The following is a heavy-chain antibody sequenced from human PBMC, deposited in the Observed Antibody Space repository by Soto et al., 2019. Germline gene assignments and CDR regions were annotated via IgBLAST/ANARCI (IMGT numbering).Heavy chain of an antibody. V-gene: IGHV1-69*13. J-gene: IGHJ5*02. Sequence: VASVKVSCKASGGTFSSYAISWVRQAPGQGLEWMGGIIPIFGTANYAQKFQGRVTITADESTSTACMELSSLRSEDTAVYYCARAGDYSNYGWFDPWGQGTLVTVSS. D-gene: IGHD4-4*01. CDR1: GGTFSSYA. CDR3: ARAGDYSNYGWFDP. CDR2: IIPIFGTA.